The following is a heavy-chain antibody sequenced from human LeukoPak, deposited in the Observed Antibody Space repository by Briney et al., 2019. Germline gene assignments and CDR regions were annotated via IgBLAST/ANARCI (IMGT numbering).Heavy chain of an antibody. D-gene: IGHD2-8*01. V-gene: IGHV1-2*02. CDR3: AREPADIVLMVYAIHYFDY. CDR2: INPNSGGT. CDR1: GYTFTGYY. J-gene: IGHJ4*02. Sequence: ASVKISCKASGYTFTGYYMHWVRQAPGQGLEWMRWINPNSGGTNYAQKFQGRVTMTRDTSISTAYMELSRLRSDDTAVYYCAREPADIVLMVYAIHYFDYWGQGTLVTVSS.